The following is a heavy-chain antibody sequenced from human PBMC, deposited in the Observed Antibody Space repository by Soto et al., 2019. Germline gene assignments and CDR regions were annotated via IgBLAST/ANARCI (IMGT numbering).Heavy chain of an antibody. D-gene: IGHD3-3*01. J-gene: IGHJ3*02. CDR2: ISSNGGST. CDR1: GFTFSSYA. V-gene: IGHV3-64*04. CDR3: AKTIPRGDFWSGYPDDAFDI. Sequence: GGSLRLSCAASGFTFSSYAMHWVRQAPGKGLEYVSAISSNGGSTYYADSVKGRFTISRDNSKNTLYLQMNSLRAEDTAVYYCAKTIPRGDFWSGYPDDAFDIWGQGTMVTVSS.